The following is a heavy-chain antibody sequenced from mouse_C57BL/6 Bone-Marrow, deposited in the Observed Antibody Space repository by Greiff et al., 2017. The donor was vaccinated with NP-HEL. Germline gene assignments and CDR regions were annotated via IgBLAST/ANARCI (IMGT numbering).Heavy chain of an antibody. V-gene: IGHV10-1*01. J-gene: IGHJ2*01. D-gene: IGHD1-1*01. CDR1: GFSFNTYA. Sequence: EVKVVESGGGLVQPKGSLKLSCAASGFSFNTYAMNWVRQAPGKGLEWVARIRSKSNNYATYYADSVKDRFTISRDDSESMLYLQMNNLKTEDTAMYYCVRDYGSSYYFDYWGQGTTLTVSS. CDR3: VRDYGSSYYFDY. CDR2: IRSKSNNYAT.